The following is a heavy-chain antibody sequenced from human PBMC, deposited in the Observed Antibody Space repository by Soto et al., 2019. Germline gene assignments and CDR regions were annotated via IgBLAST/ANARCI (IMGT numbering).Heavy chain of an antibody. CDR3: ATAYDILTGYSLRAFDI. J-gene: IGHJ3*02. V-gene: IGHV3-23*01. CDR1: GFTFSSYA. D-gene: IGHD3-9*01. CDR2: ISGSGGST. Sequence: GGSLRLSCAASGFTFSSYAMSWVRQAPGKGLEWVSAISGSGGSTYYADSVKGRFTISRDNSKNTLYLQMNSLRAEDTAVYYCATAYDILTGYSLRAFDIWGQGTMVTVSS.